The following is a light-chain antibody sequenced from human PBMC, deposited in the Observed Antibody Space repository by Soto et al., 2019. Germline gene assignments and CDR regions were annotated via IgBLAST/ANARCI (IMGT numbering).Light chain of an antibody. J-gene: IGKJ4*01. V-gene: IGKV3-11*01. CDR3: QQRSNWPSLT. CDR1: QSISNY. Sequence: EIVLTQSPATLSLSPGERATLSCRASQSISNYLAWYQQKPGQAPRLLIYDTSNRATGIPARFSGSGSGTDFTLTISSLEPEDFAVYYCQQRSNWPSLTFGGGTKVEIK. CDR2: DTS.